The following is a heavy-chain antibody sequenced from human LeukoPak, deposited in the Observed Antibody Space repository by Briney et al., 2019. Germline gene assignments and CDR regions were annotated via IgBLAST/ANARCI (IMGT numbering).Heavy chain of an antibody. D-gene: IGHD3-3*01. Sequence: SAKVSCKASGGPFSSYAISWGRQAPGQGHEWMGRIIPIFGTANYAQKFQGRVTITTDESTSTAYMELSSLRSEDTAVYYCASRRYYDFWSGYYPRYYYYMDVWGKGTTVTVSS. CDR1: GGPFSSYA. J-gene: IGHJ6*03. V-gene: IGHV1-69*05. CDR3: ASRRYYDFWSGYYPRYYYYMDV. CDR2: IIPIFGTA.